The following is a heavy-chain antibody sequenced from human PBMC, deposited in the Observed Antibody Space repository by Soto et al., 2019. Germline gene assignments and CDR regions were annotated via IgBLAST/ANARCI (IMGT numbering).Heavy chain of an antibody. D-gene: IGHD6-13*01. V-gene: IGHV1-3*01. CDR1: GYTFTSYA. Sequence: ASVKVSCKASGYTFTSYAMHWVRQAPGQRLEWMGWINAGNGNTKYSQKFQGRVTITRDTSASTAYMELSSLRSEDTAVYYCARERIAAADNYYYYYMDVWGKGTTVTVSS. CDR3: ARERIAAADNYYYYYMDV. CDR2: INAGNGNT. J-gene: IGHJ6*03.